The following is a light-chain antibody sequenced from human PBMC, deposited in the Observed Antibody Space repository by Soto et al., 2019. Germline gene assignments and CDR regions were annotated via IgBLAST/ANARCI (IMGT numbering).Light chain of an antibody. J-gene: IGLJ2*01. CDR1: SSDVGGYNY. CDR3: SAYAGDSTL. V-gene: IGLV2-8*01. Sequence: QSALTQPPSASGSPGQSVTISCTGTSSDVGGYNYVSWYQQHPGKAPKLMIYEVSKRPSGVPDRFSGSKSGNTASLTVSGLQAEDEADYYCSAYAGDSTLFGGGTKLTVL. CDR2: EVS.